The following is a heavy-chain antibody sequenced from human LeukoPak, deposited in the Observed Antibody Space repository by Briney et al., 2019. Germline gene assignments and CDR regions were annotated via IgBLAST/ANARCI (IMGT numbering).Heavy chain of an antibody. J-gene: IGHJ6*02. V-gene: IGHV1-18*01. Sequence: ASVKVSCKASGYTFTSYGISWVRQAPGQGLEWMGWISAYNGNTNYAQKLQGRVTMTTDTSTSTAYMELRSLRSDDTAVYYCARELVVPSFGVVITNYYYYGMDVWGQGTTVTVSS. CDR1: GYTFTSYG. CDR3: ARELVVPSFGVVITNYYYYGMDV. D-gene: IGHD3-3*01. CDR2: ISAYNGNT.